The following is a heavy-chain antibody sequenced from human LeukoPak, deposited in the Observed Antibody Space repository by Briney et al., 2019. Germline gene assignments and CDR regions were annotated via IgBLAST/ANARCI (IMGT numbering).Heavy chain of an antibody. CDR3: ARHVAFYDSSSFDY. V-gene: IGHV4-39*01. CDR2: IYYSGST. D-gene: IGHD3-3*01. Sequence: SETLSLTCTVSGGSISSSSYYWGWIRQPPGTGLEWIGSIYYSGSTYYNPSLKSRVTISVDTSKNQFSLKLSSVTAADTAVYYCARHVAFYDSSSFDYWGQGTLVTVSS. CDR1: GGSISSSSYY. J-gene: IGHJ4*02.